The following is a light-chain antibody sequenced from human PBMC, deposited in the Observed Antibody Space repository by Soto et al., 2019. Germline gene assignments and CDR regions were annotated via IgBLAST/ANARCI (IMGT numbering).Light chain of an antibody. CDR3: QLYSGSPMYT. CDR2: GAS. J-gene: IGKJ2*01. CDR1: QSVSSAS. Sequence: EIVLTQSPGSLSLSPGDRATLSCRASQSVSSASLAWYQHKPGQAPRLLIYGASSRATGMPDRFSGSGSGTDFTLTISRLEPEDFAVYYCQLYSGSPMYTFGQGTRLHIK. V-gene: IGKV3-20*01.